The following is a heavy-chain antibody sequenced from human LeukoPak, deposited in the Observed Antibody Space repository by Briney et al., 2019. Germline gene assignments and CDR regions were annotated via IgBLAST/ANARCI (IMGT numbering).Heavy chain of an antibody. J-gene: IGHJ6*03. CDR1: GGTFSSYA. CDR2: IIPIFGTA. V-gene: IGHV1-69*01. Sequence: GSSVKVSCKASGGTFSSYAISWVRQAPGQGLEWMGGIIPIFGTANYAQKFQGRGTITADESTSTAYMELSSLRSEDTAVYYCARAGFGEFMYYYYYMDVWGKGTTVTISS. CDR3: ARAGFGEFMYYYYYMDV. D-gene: IGHD3-10*01.